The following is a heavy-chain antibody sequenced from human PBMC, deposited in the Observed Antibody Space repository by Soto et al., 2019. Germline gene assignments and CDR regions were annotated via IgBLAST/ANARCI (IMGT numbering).Heavy chain of an antibody. CDR3: ARSWGLYCSSSRCYSLWFDP. Sequence: EVQLVESGGGLVQPGGSLRLSCAGSGFTFNSHEMTWVRQAPGKGLEWISSISSSGGSIYYADSVKGRFTVSRDNAKNSLYLQMNSLRAEDTAVYYCARSWGLYCSSSRCYSLWFDPWGRGTLVTVSS. CDR1: GFTFNSHE. V-gene: IGHV3-48*03. CDR2: ISSSGGSI. D-gene: IGHD2-2*02. J-gene: IGHJ5*02.